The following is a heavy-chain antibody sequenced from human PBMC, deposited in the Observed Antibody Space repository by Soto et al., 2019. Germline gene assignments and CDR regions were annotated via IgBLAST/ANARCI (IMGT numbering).Heavy chain of an antibody. V-gene: IGHV3-21*01. CDR1: GFTFSSYS. CDR3: ARELSSEGYYYYYMDV. Sequence: GGSLRLSCAASGFTFSSYSMNWVRQAPGKGLEWVSSISSSSSYIYYADSVKGRFTISRDNAKNSLYLQMNSLRAEDTAVYYCARELSSEGYYYYYMDVWGKGTTVTVSS. D-gene: IGHD6-25*01. J-gene: IGHJ6*03. CDR2: ISSSSSYI.